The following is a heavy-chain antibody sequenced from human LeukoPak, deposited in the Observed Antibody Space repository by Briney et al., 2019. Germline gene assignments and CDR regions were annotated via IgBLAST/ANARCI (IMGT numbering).Heavy chain of an antibody. Sequence: SETLSLTCTVSGGSISSYYWSWIRQPPGKGLEWIGYIYYSGSINYNPSLKSRVTISVDTSKNQFSLKLSSVTAADTAVYYCATSAGGFGELSSWFDPWGQGTLVTVSS. J-gene: IGHJ5*02. D-gene: IGHD3-10*01. CDR2: IYYSGSI. V-gene: IGHV4-59*01. CDR3: ATSAGGFGELSSWFDP. CDR1: GGSISSYY.